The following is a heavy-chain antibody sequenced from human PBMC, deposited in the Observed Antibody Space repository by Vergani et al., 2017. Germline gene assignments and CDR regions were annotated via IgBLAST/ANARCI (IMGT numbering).Heavy chain of an antibody. Sequence: QVQLQESGPGLVKPSQTLSLTCTVSGGSISSGSYYWSWIRQPAGKGLEWIGRIYTSGSTNYNPSLKSRVTISVDTSKNQFSLKLSSVTAADTAVYYCARGWLWYYSSGSYYPFDYWGQGTLVTVSS. CDR2: IYTSGST. J-gene: IGHJ4*02. CDR1: GGSISSGSYY. V-gene: IGHV4-61*02. CDR3: ARGWLWYYSSGSYYPFDY. D-gene: IGHD3-10*01.